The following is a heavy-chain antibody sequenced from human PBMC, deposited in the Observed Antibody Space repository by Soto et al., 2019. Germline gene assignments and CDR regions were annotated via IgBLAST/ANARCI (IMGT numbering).Heavy chain of an antibody. CDR3: AYTYYYDSSTTEPFDY. CDR2: IIPIFGTA. D-gene: IGHD3-22*01. Sequence: QVQLVQSGAEVKKPGSSVKVSCKASGGTFSSYAISWVRQAPGQGLEWMGGIIPIFGTANYAQKFQGRVTSTADESARQAYKERSSLRSEETAVYYCAYTYYYDSSTTEPFDYWGQGTLVTVSS. J-gene: IGHJ4*02. CDR1: GGTFSSYA. V-gene: IGHV1-69*12.